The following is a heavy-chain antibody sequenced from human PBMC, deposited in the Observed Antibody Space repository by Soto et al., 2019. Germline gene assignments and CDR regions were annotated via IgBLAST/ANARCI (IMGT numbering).Heavy chain of an antibody. Sequence: LRLSCAASGLSFSSYAMHWVRQAPGKGLEWVAVISYDGSNKYYADSVKGRFTISRDNSKNTLYLQMNSLRAEDTAVYYCARDRRGWGYCSGGSCSSRGPKYYYYGMDVWGQGTTVTVSS. D-gene: IGHD2-15*01. CDR3: ARDRRGWGYCSGGSCSSRGPKYYYYGMDV. J-gene: IGHJ6*02. CDR1: GLSFSSYA. V-gene: IGHV3-30-3*01. CDR2: ISYDGSNK.